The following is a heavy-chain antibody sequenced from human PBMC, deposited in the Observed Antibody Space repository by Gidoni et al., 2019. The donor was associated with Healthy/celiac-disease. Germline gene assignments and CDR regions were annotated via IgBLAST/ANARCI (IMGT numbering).Heavy chain of an antibody. CDR3: ASSNSSGYGWFDP. Sequence: QVQLVQSGAEVKKPGASVKVSGKASGYTFTSYAMHWVRQAPGQRLEWMGWINAGNGNTKYSQKFQGRVTITRDTSASTAYMELSSLRSEDTAVYYCASSNSSGYGWFDPWGQGTLVTVSS. D-gene: IGHD3-22*01. J-gene: IGHJ5*02. CDR1: GYTFTSYA. CDR2: INAGNGNT. V-gene: IGHV1-3*01.